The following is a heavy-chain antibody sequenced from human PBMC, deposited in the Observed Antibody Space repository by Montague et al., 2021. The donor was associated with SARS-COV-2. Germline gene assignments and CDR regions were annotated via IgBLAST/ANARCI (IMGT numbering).Heavy chain of an antibody. Sequence: SETLSLTCTVSGGSISSSSYYWGWIRQPPGKGLEWIGNIYYSGSTYYNPSLKSRVTISVDTSKNQFSLKLSSVTAADTAVYYCARQEMGSVTIFGVVMHDSGFDPWGQGTLVTVSS. D-gene: IGHD3-3*01. J-gene: IGHJ5*02. CDR1: GGSISSSSYY. CDR3: ARQEMGSVTIFGVVMHDSGFDP. CDR2: IYYSGST. V-gene: IGHV4-39*01.